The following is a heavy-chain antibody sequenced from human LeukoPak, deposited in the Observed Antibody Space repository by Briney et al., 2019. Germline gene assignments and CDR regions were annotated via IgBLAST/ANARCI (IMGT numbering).Heavy chain of an antibody. CDR3: AKDVSGGVGSTVVVPRRLAFDI. V-gene: IGHV3-23*01. D-gene: IGHD3-22*01. J-gene: IGHJ3*02. CDR2: ISGSGGST. Sequence: PGGSLRLSCAASGFTFSSYAMSWVRQAPGKGLEWVSAISGSGGSTYYADSVKGRFTISRDNSKNTLYLQVNSLRAEDTAVYYCAKDVSGGVGSTVVVPRRLAFDIWGQGTMVTVSS. CDR1: GFTFSSYA.